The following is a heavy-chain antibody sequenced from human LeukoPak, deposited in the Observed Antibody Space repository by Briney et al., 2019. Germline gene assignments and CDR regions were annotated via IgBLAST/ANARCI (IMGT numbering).Heavy chain of an antibody. CDR1: GFTFSSYA. D-gene: IGHD3-3*01. Sequence: GGSLRLSCAASGFTFSSYAMSWVRQAPGKGLEWVSAISGSGGSTYYADSVKGRFTISRDNSKNTLYLQMNSLRAEDTAVYYCAKDVPEIYYDFWSGYYHGYWGQGTLVTVSS. V-gene: IGHV3-23*01. CDR2: ISGSGGST. CDR3: AKDVPEIYYDFWSGYYHGY. J-gene: IGHJ4*02.